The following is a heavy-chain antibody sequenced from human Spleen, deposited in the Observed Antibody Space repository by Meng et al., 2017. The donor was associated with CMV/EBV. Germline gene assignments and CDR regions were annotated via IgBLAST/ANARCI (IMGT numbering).Heavy chain of an antibody. Sequence: ASVKVSCKASGYTFSNYGITWVRQAPGQGLEWMGWINPDSGGTKYAQKFQDRVTMTRDTSISTAYMEMSRLRSDDTAVYYCARGGSVTTAFDYWGQGTLVTVSS. CDR2: INPDSGGT. D-gene: IGHD4-17*01. V-gene: IGHV1-2*02. J-gene: IGHJ4*02. CDR3: ARGGSVTTAFDY. CDR1: GYTFSNYG.